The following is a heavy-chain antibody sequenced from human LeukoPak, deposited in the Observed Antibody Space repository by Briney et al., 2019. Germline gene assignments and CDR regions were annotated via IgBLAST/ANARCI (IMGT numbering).Heavy chain of an antibody. J-gene: IGHJ4*02. CDR3: ARVHHCGGDCYLGYFDY. CDR2: ISSSSSYI. D-gene: IGHD2-21*02. Sequence: PGGSLRLSCAASGFTFSSYSMNWVRQAPGKGLEWVSSISSSSSYIYYADSVKGRFTISRDNAKNSLYLQMNSLRAEDTAVYYCARVHHCGGDCYLGYFDYWGQGTLVTVSS. V-gene: IGHV3-21*01. CDR1: GFTFSSYS.